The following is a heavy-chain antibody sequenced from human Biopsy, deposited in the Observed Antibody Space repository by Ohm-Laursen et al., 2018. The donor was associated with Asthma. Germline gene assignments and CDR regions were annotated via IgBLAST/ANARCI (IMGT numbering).Heavy chain of an antibody. CDR1: GFTVSRDH. CDR3: ARGDSSNWSHYYFDY. J-gene: IGHJ4*02. CDR2: IYSGGTS. Sequence: SLRLSCAASGFTVSRDHMFWVRQAPGKGLEWVSVIYSGGTSHTADSVRGRFTISRDFSKNTLYLQMHSLRAEDTAVYYCARGDSSNWSHYYFDYWGQGTLVTVSS. D-gene: IGHD3-22*01. V-gene: IGHV3-53*01.